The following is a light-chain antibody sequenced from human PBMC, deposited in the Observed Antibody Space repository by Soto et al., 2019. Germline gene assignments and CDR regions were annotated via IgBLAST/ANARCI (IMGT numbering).Light chain of an antibody. CDR3: SSYAGSNNFEDYV. J-gene: IGLJ1*01. CDR2: EVS. CDR1: SSDVGGYNY. Sequence: QSVLTQPPSASGSPGQSVTISCTGTSSDVGGYNYVSWYQQHPGKAPKLMIYEVSKRPSGVPDRFSGSKSGNTASLTVSGLQAEDEADYYCSSYAGSNNFEDYVSGTGTKVTVL. V-gene: IGLV2-8*01.